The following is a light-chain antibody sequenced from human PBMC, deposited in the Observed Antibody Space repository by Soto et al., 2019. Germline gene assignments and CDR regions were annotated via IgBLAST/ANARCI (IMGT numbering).Light chain of an antibody. CDR3: QQYRT. CDR2: GAS. CDR1: QSVSIY. J-gene: IGKJ1*01. V-gene: IGKV3-20*01. Sequence: EIVLTQSLATLSLSPGERATLSCRASQSVSIYLAWYQQRPGQAPRLLIYGASSRATGIPDRFSGSGSGTDFTLTISRLEPEDFAVYYCQQYRTFGQGTKVDIK.